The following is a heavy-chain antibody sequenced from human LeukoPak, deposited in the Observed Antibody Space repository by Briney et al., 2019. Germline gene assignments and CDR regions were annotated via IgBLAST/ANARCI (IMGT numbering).Heavy chain of an antibody. CDR2: ISSSGSII. CDR3: AKARFRSPSEDY. V-gene: IGHV3-11*01. Sequence: PGGSLRLSCPASGLSIKERYMRWIGQAPGKGLEWVSSISSSGSIIYYADSVKGRFTMSRDNAKNSLYLRMDSLRPAHPVVAYCAKARFRSPSEDYWGQGTLVTVSS. CDR1: GLSIKERY. J-gene: IGHJ4*02. D-gene: IGHD6-6*01.